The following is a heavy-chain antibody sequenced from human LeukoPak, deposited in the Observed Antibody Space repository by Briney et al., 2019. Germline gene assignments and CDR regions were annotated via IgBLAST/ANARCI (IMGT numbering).Heavy chain of an antibody. J-gene: IGHJ3*01. CDR3: ARAHYGDYHPVASDL. Sequence: GESLKISCKGSGYRFTNYWIGWARQMPGKGLEWMGIIYPGDSDTRYSPSFQGQVTISVDKSISTAYLQWSSLKASDTAMYYCARAHYGDYHPVASDLWGQGTMVTVSS. CDR2: IYPGDSDT. V-gene: IGHV5-51*01. CDR1: GYRFTNYW. D-gene: IGHD4-17*01.